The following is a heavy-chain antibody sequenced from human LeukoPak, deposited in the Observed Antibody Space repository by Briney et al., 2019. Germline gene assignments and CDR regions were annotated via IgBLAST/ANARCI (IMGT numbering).Heavy chain of an antibody. V-gene: IGHV4-61*02. CDR1: GGSISSGSYY. D-gene: IGHD2-15*01. CDR2: IYTSGST. Sequence: SQTLSLTCTVSGGSISSGSYYWSWIRQPAGKGLEWIGRIYTSGSTNYNPSLKSRVTISVDTSKNQFSLKLSSVTAADTAVYYCARDDADCSGGSCYSWFDPWGQGTLVTVSS. J-gene: IGHJ5*02. CDR3: ARDDADCSGGSCYSWFDP.